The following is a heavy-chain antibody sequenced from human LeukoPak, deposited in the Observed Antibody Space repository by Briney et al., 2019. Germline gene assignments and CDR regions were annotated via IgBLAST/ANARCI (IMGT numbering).Heavy chain of an antibody. V-gene: IGHV3-9*01. J-gene: IGHJ6*03. CDR1: GFTFDDYA. CDR2: ISWNSGSI. Sequence: GGSLRLSCAASGFTFDDYAMHWVRQAPGKGLEWVSGISWNSGSIGYADSVKGRFTISRDNAKNSLYLQMNSLRAEDTAVYYCARGYCSGGSCYSEGDYYYYMDVWGKGTTVTVSS. D-gene: IGHD2-15*01. CDR3: ARGYCSGGSCYSEGDYYYYMDV.